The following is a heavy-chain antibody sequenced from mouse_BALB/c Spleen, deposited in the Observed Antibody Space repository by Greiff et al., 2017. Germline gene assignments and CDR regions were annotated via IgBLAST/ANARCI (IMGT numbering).Heavy chain of an antibody. J-gene: IGHJ2*01. CDR2: IYPGSGST. Sequence: LQQPGSELVRPGASVKLSCKASGYTFTSYWMHWVKQRPGQGLEWIGNIYPGSGSTNYDEKFKSKATLTVDTSSSTAYMQLSSLTSDDSAVYYCTRGDHYYGSSYPPFDYWGQGTTLTVSS. CDR3: TRGDHYYGSSYPPFDY. V-gene: IGHV1S22*01. D-gene: IGHD1-1*01. CDR1: GYTFTSYW.